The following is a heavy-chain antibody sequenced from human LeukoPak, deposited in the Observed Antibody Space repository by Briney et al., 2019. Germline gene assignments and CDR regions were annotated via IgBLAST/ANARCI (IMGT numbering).Heavy chain of an antibody. CDR2: INPNSGGT. V-gene: IGHV1-2*02. CDR1: GYTFTGYY. CDR3: ARVRYCSSTSCHSRGRVDWFDP. Sequence: ASVKVSCKASGYTFTGYYMHWVRQAPGQGLEWMGWINPNSGGTNYAQKFQGRVTMTRDTSISTAYMELSRLRSDDTAVYYCARVRYCSSTSCHSRGRVDWFDPRGQGTLVTVSS. D-gene: IGHD2-2*01. J-gene: IGHJ5*02.